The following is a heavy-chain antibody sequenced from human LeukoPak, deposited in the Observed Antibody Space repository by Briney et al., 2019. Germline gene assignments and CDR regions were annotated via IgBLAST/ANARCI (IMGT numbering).Heavy chain of an antibody. CDR3: AKDLGVATTPPDY. CDR1: GFTFSSYA. D-gene: IGHD5-12*01. J-gene: IGHJ4*02. V-gene: IGHV3-23*01. Sequence: GGSLRLSCAASGFTFSSYAMNWVRQAPGKGLEWVSAISGSGGSIYYADSVKGRLTISRDSSRNTLYLQMNSLRAEDTAVYYCAKDLGVATTPPDYWGQGTLVTVSS. CDR2: ISGSGGSI.